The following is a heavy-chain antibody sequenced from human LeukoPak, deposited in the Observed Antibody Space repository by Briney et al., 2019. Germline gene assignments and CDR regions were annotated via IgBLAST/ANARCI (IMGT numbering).Heavy chain of an antibody. V-gene: IGHV3-21*01. CDR3: ARVGDYYYMDV. Sequence: GGSLRLSCAASGFTFSSYSMNWVRQAPGKGLEWVSSISSSSSYIYYADSVKGRFTISRDNAKNSLYLQMNSLRAEDSAVYYCARVGDYYYMDVWGKGTTVTVSS. J-gene: IGHJ6*03. CDR2: ISSSSSYI. D-gene: IGHD3-16*01. CDR1: GFTFSSYS.